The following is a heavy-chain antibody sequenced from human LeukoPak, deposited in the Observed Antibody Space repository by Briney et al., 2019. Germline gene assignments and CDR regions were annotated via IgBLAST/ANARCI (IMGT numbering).Heavy chain of an antibody. CDR1: GFTFCSYA. D-gene: IGHD3-10*01. CDR2: ISSNGGST. Sequence: GGSLRLSCAASGFTFCSYAMHWVRQAPGKGLEYVSAISSNGGSTYYANSVKGRFTISRDNSKNTLYLQMNSLRAEDTAVYYCAKDPSVRGGYYYYYMDDWGKGTTVTISS. V-gene: IGHV3-64*01. J-gene: IGHJ6*03. CDR3: AKDPSVRGGYYYYYMDD.